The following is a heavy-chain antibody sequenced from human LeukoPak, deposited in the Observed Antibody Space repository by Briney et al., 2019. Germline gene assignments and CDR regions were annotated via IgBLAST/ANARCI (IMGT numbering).Heavy chain of an antibody. D-gene: IGHD6-13*01. CDR2: VYRAGRT. V-gene: IGHV3-53*01. CDR3: ARDREVRGGAAAGRPYYYYYAMDV. J-gene: IGHJ6*02. CDR1: GFTVSSNY. Sequence: PGGSLRLSCAASGFTVSSNYMSWVRQAPGKGLEWVSVVYRAGRTYYADSVKGRFTISRDNSKNTMYLQMNSLRAEDTAVYYCARDREVRGGAAAGRPYYYYYAMDVWGQGTTVTVSS.